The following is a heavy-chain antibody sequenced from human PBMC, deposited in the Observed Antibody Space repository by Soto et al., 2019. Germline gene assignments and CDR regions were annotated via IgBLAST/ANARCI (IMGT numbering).Heavy chain of an antibody. CDR1: GFTFGDYA. CDR2: ISWNSATI. CDR3: AKVAVTGPLFHYYYIEV. Sequence: EVQLVESGGGLVQPGRTLRLSCAASGFTFGDYAMHWVRQAPGEGLEWASGISWNSATIAYADSVTGRFTISRNNAPKSLYLQMKALTPDDTALYYCAKVAVTGPLFHYYYIEVWGQGTRVTVSS. V-gene: IGHV3-9*01. J-gene: IGHJ6*03. D-gene: IGHD2-15*01.